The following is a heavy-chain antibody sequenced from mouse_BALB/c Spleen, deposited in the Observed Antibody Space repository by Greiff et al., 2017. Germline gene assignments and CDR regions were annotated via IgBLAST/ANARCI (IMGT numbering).Heavy chain of an antibody. D-gene: IGHD2-14*01. Sequence: EVHLVESGGGLVKPGGSLKLSCAASGFTFSSYAMSWVRQTPEKRLEWVSSISSGGSTYYPDSVKGRFTISRDNARNILYLQMSSLRSEDTSMYYCARGDRYAMDYWGQGTSVTVSS. CDR2: ISSGGST. CDR1: GFTFSSYA. J-gene: IGHJ4*01. V-gene: IGHV5-6-5*01. CDR3: ARGDRYAMDY.